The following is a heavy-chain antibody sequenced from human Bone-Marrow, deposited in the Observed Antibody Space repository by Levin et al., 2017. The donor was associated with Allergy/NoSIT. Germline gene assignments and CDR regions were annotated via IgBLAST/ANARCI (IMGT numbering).Heavy chain of an antibody. Sequence: GASVKVSCKASGGTFSSYTISWVRQAPGQGLEWMGRIIPILGIANYAQKFQGRVTITADKSTSTAYMELSSLRSEDTAVYYCARAHGEGYYDSSGSNPGAFDIWGQGTMVTVSS. CDR1: GGTFSSYT. CDR2: IIPILGIA. V-gene: IGHV1-69*02. D-gene: IGHD3-22*01. J-gene: IGHJ3*02. CDR3: ARAHGEGYYDSSGSNPGAFDI.